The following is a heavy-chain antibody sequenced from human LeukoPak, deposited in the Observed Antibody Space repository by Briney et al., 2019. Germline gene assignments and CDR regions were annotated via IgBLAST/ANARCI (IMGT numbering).Heavy chain of an antibody. CDR1: GFTFDDYA. CDR2: ISGPGSVT. D-gene: IGHD6-6*01. V-gene: IGHV3-43*02. CDR3: ARGTGSGSYLLDY. Sequence: GGSLRLSCAGSGFTFDDYAMHWIRQPPGKGLQWVSLISGPGSVTHQEDSVKGRFTISRDNRKNSLYLQMSSLRTEDTALYYCARGTGSGSYLLDYWGQGTLVTVSS. J-gene: IGHJ4*02.